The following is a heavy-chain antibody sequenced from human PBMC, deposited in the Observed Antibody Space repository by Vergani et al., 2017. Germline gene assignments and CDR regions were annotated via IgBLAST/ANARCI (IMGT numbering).Heavy chain of an antibody. D-gene: IGHD1-7*01. Sequence: QVQLVQSGAEVKKPGASVKVSCKASGYTFTGYYMHWVRQAPGQGLEWMGWINPNSGGTNYAQKFQGRVTMTRDTSISTAYMELSRLRSDDTAVYYCARELGKLELRSGMDVWGQGTTVTVSS. CDR2: INPNSGGT. CDR1: GYTFTGYY. CDR3: ARELGKLELRSGMDV. J-gene: IGHJ6*02. V-gene: IGHV1-2*02.